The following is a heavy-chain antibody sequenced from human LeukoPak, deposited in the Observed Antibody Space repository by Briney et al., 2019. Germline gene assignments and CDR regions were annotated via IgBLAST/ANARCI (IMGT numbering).Heavy chain of an antibody. CDR1: GGTFSSYA. CDR2: IIPILGIA. Sequence: SVKVSCKASGGTFSSYAISWVRQAPGQGLEWMGRIIPILGIANYAQKFQGRVTITADKSTRTAYMELSSLRSEDTAVYYCARDYDFWTQYWGQGTLVTVSS. V-gene: IGHV1-69*04. CDR3: ARDYDFWTQY. J-gene: IGHJ4*02. D-gene: IGHD3-3*01.